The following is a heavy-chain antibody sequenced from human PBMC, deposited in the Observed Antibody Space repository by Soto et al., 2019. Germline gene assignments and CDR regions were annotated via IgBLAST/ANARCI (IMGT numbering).Heavy chain of an antibody. CDR1: GGTFGSYA. J-gene: IGHJ4*02. CDR2: IIPVSGAA. Sequence: QVQLVQSGAEVKKPGSSVKVSCKASGGTFGSYAFSWVRQAPGQGLEWMGGIIPVSGAAHYAQKFQGRVTITADESTSTAYMELGSMSSQETAVYYCATALGCSTTSSARDYWGQGTRVIVSS. D-gene: IGHD2-2*01. V-gene: IGHV1-69*01. CDR3: ATALGCSTTSSARDY.